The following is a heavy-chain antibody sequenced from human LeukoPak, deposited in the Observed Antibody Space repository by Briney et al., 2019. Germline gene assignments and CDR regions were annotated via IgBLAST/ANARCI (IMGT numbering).Heavy chain of an antibody. CDR2: ISDSGTT. V-gene: IGHV4-39*01. Sequence: NPSETLSLTCTVSGGSISSSSYYWGWIRQPPGKGLEWIGSISDSGTTYYNPSLKSRLTISVDTSKNQFSLRLNSVTAADTAVYYCARHSQVLATLNPWGQGTLVTVSS. CDR1: GGSISSSSYY. J-gene: IGHJ5*02. D-gene: IGHD5-24*01. CDR3: ARHSQVLATLNP.